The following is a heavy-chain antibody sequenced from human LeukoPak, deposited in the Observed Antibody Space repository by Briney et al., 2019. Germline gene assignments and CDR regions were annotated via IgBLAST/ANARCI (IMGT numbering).Heavy chain of an antibody. Sequence: SETLSLTCTVSGGSISSGSYSWGWIRQPPGKGLEWIGTIFNSGNTYYNASLKSRVTISVDKSKNQFSLKLSSVTAADTAVYYCARITLVGSSDRYFDYWGQGTLVTVSS. CDR1: GGSISSGSYS. V-gene: IGHV4-39*07. J-gene: IGHJ4*02. CDR3: ARITLVGSSDRYFDY. D-gene: IGHD1-26*01. CDR2: IFNSGNT.